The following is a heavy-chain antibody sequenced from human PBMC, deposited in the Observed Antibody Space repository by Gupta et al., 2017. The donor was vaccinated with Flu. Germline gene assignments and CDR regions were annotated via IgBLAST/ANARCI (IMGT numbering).Heavy chain of an antibody. CDR3: ASWDPECSSTSCYRVGRYYYMDV. V-gene: IGHV4-34*01. CDR2: INHSGST. D-gene: IGHD2-2*02. Sequence: WIGEINHSGSTNYNPSLKSRVTISVDTSKNQFSLKLSSVTAADTAVYYCASWDPECSSTSCYRVGRYYYMDVWGKGTTVTVSS. J-gene: IGHJ6*03.